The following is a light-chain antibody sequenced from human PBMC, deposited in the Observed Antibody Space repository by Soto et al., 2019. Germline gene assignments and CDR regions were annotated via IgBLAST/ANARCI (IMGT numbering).Light chain of an antibody. Sequence: QSALTHPASVTGSPGHSFTIACTGSSNYVGGYNYVSWYQQHPGQAPELIIYEVSDRPSGVSPRFSGSKSGNTASLTISGLQVEDEADYFCTSYTSTIPYVFGSGTKVTVL. V-gene: IGLV2-14*01. J-gene: IGLJ1*01. CDR3: TSYTSTIPYV. CDR1: SNYVGGYNY. CDR2: EVS.